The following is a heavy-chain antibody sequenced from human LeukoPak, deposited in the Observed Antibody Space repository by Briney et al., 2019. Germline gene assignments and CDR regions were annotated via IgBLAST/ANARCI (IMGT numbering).Heavy chain of an antibody. V-gene: IGHV4-59*01. CDR2: IYYSGST. J-gene: IGHJ6*03. D-gene: IGHD5-18*01. Sequence: SETLSLTCTVSGGSISSYYWSWIRQPPGKGLEWIGYIYYSGSTNYNPSLKSRVTISVDTSKNQFSLKLSSVTAADTAVYYCARTAMVMGYYYYYMDVWGKGTTVTVSS. CDR3: ARTAMVMGYYYYYMDV. CDR1: GGSISSYY.